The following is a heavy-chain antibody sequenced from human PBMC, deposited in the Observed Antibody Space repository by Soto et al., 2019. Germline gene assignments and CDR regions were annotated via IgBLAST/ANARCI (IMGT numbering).Heavy chain of an antibody. Sequence: QLQLQESGSGLVKPSQTLSLTCAVSGGSISSGGYSWSWIRQPPGKGLEWIGYIYHSGSTYYNPSPMSRVTISVDRAKNQFARKLRSVAVADTAVYYCVGGYYDSSGYSGGDYWGQGTLVTVSS. V-gene: IGHV4-30-2*01. CDR3: VGGYYDSSGYSGGDY. CDR1: GGSISSGGYS. J-gene: IGHJ4*02. CDR2: IYHSGST. D-gene: IGHD3-22*01.